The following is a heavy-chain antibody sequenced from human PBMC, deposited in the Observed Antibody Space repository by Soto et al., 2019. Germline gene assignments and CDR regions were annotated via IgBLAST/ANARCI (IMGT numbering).Heavy chain of an antibody. CDR2: ISGSATTA. D-gene: IGHD6-19*01. Sequence: GGSLRLSCAASGFIFSSYAMSWVRQAPGKGLEWVSAISGSATTAYYADSVKGRFTFSRDNSKKTMYLQMNSLRAEDTAVYYCAKTTDGWFSAFEIWGEGTMVIVSS. CDR3: AKTTDGWFSAFEI. CDR1: GFIFSSYA. J-gene: IGHJ3*02. V-gene: IGHV3-23*01.